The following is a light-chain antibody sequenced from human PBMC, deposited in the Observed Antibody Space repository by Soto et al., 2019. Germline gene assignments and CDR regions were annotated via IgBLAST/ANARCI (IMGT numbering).Light chain of an antibody. CDR2: EVS. Sequence: QSALTQPRSASGSPGQSVAIYCTGTSSDVGGYNYVSWYQQHPGKAPKLTIYEVSKRPSGAPDRFSGSKPRNTASLTVSGLQAEDEAGYCCSSYAGSSNVFGTGTKVTVL. J-gene: IGLJ1*01. V-gene: IGLV2-8*01. CDR3: SSYAGSSNV. CDR1: SSDVGGYNY.